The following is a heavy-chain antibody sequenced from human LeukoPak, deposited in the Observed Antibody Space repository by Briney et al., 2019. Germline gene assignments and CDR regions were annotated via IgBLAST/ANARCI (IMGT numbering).Heavy chain of an antibody. J-gene: IGHJ4*02. CDR3: ARGGASSIPLDY. V-gene: IGHV4-61*01. CDR2: ISNSGST. Sequence: SETLSLTCTVSGGSIGGNSYWSWIQQPPGKGPEWIGHISNSGSTYYSPSLSSRVTISLDTSKNQFSLKLRSVTAADTAVYYCARGGASSIPLDYWGRGTLVTVSS. CDR1: GGSIGGNSY. D-gene: IGHD1-26*01.